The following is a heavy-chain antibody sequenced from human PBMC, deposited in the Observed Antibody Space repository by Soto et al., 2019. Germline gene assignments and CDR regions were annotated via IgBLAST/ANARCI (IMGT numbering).Heavy chain of an antibody. J-gene: IGHJ6*02. D-gene: IGHD3-3*01. CDR2: FNAYNGNT. Sequence: QVQLVQSGAEVKKPGASVKVSCQASGYTFTNYGITWVRQAPGQGLEWVGWFNAYNGNTKYAQKFHGRVTMTTDTSTSTVYMEMRSLRSDDTAVYFCAREGRAFTNFGEGLDVWGQGTTVTVS. CDR1: GYTFTNYG. V-gene: IGHV1-18*04. CDR3: AREGRAFTNFGEGLDV.